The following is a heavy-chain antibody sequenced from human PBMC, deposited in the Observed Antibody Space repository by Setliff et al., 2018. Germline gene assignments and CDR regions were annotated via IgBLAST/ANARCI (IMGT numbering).Heavy chain of an antibody. CDR1: GDSISSGIYH. J-gene: IGHJ5*02. V-gene: IGHV4-61*02. Sequence: SETLSLTCTVSGDSISSGIYHWSWIRQSAGKGLEWIGRIYVSTGSTNYSPSLKSRVSISVDRSKNQFSLNLTSVTAADTAVYYCARAGFELGQYNWFDPWGQGTLVTVSS. D-gene: IGHD3-3*02. CDR3: ARAGFELGQYNWFDP. CDR2: IYVSTGST.